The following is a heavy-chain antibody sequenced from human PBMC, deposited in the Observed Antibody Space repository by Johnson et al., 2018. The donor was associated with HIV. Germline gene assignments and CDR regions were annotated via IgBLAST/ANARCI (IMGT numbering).Heavy chain of an antibody. CDR2: INWSGGNT. V-gene: IGHV3-20*04. J-gene: IGHJ3*02. D-gene: IGHD5-12*01. CDR1: GFTLDDYG. CDR3: AREWLRSRGGAFDI. Sequence: VQLMESGGGLVQPGGSLRLSCAASGFTLDDYGMSWVRQAPGKGLEWVSGINWSGGNTDYADSVKGRFTISRDNAKNSLYLQMNSLRAEDTAVYYCAREWLRSRGGAFDIWGQGTMVTVSS.